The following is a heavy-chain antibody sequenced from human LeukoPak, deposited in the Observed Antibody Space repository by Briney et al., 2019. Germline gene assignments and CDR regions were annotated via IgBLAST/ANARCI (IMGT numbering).Heavy chain of an antibody. D-gene: IGHD4-17*01. CDR3: AKSYGDYLGYFYW. Sequence: GGSLRLSCAASGFTFSSCAMSWVRQAPGKGLEWVSGISDGGGTTNYADAVKGRFTISRDKSKNTLFLQMNSLRAEDTAVYYCAKSYGDYLGYFYWGGQGTLAAVSS. J-gene: IGHJ4*02. CDR2: ISDGGGTT. CDR1: GFTFSSCA. V-gene: IGHV3-23*01.